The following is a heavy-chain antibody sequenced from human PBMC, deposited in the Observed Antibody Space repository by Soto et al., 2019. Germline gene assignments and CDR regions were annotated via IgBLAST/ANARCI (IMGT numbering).Heavy chain of an antibody. V-gene: IGHV3-30*04. CDR2: ISYDGSNK. CDR1: GFTFSSYA. Sequence: PGGSLRLSCAASGFTFSSYAMHWVRQAPGKGLEWVAVISYDGSNKYYADSVKGRFTISRDNSKNTLYLQMNSLRAEDTAVYYCAVEVAGTPYWGQGTLVTVSS. J-gene: IGHJ4*02. CDR3: AVEVAGTPY. D-gene: IGHD6-19*01.